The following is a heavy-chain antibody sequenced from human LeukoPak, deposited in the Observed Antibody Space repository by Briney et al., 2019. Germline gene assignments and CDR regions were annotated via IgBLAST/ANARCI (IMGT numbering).Heavy chain of an antibody. D-gene: IGHD1-26*01. CDR2: ISAYNGNT. V-gene: IGHV1-18*04. J-gene: IGHJ6*03. Sequence: ASVKVSCKASGYTFTGYYIHWVRQAPGQGLEWMGWISAYNGNTNYAQKLQGRVTMTTDTSTSTAYMELRSLRSDDTAVYYCARQSGSYYYYYYYMDVWGKGTTVTVSS. CDR3: ARQSGSYYYYYYYMDV. CDR1: GYTFTGYY.